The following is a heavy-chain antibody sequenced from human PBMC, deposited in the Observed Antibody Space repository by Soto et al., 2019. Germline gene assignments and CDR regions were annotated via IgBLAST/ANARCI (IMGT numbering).Heavy chain of an antibody. CDR1: GFSLSTSGVG. D-gene: IGHD3-9*01. CDR2: IYWDDSK. CDR3: AHKGPEDWPLDY. V-gene: IGHV2-5*02. Sequence: QITLKESGPTLVRPTQTLTLTCASSGFSLSTSGVGVGWIRQPPGKALEWLAVIYWDDSKHYSPSLRSRLTITKDTSKNQVVLTMTNMDPMDTAPYYGAHKGPEDWPLDYWGQGTLVTVST. J-gene: IGHJ4*02.